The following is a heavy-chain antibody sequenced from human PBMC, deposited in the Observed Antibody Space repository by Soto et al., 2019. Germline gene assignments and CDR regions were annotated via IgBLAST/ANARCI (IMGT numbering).Heavy chain of an antibody. Sequence: SETLSLTXTVSGGSISSYYWSWIRQPPGKGLEWIGYIYYSGSTNYNPSLKSRVTISVDTSKNQFSLKLSSVTAADTAVYYCARAPNYYDSSGYGGKAFDIWGQGTMVTVSS. CDR1: GGSISSYY. CDR3: ARAPNYYDSSGYGGKAFDI. D-gene: IGHD3-22*01. V-gene: IGHV4-59*01. CDR2: IYYSGST. J-gene: IGHJ3*02.